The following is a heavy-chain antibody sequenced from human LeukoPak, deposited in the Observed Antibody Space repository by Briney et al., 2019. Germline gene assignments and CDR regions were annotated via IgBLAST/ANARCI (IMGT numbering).Heavy chain of an antibody. CDR1: GFTFSSYE. CDR3: ARDPPAGYGSGSYDY. J-gene: IGHJ4*02. CDR2: ISSSGSTI. D-gene: IGHD3-10*01. V-gene: IGHV3-48*03. Sequence: GGSLRLSCAASGFTFSSYEMNWVRQAPGKGLEWVSYISSSGSTIYYADSVKGRFTISRDNAKNSLYLQMNSLRAEDTAVYYCARDPPAGYGSGSYDYWGQGTLVTVSS.